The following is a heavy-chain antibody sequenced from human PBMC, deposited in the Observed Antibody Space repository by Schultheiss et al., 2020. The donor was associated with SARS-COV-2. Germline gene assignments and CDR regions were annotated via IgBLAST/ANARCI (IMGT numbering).Heavy chain of an antibody. D-gene: IGHD3-3*01. CDR3: ARDGAMYYDFWSGYYPDY. Sequence: GESLKISCAASGFTVSSNYMSWVRQAPGKGLEWVSVIYSGGSTYYADSVKGRFTISRHNSKNTLYLQMNSLRAEDTAVYYCARDGAMYYDFWSGYYPDYWGQGTLVTVSS. V-gene: IGHV3-53*04. CDR2: IYSGGST. CDR1: GFTVSSNY. J-gene: IGHJ4*02.